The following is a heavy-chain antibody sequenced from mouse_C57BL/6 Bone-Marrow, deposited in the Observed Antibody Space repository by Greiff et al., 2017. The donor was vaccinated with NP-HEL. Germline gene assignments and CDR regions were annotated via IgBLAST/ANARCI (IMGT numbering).Heavy chain of an antibody. D-gene: IGHD1-1*01. Sequence: QVQLQQPGAELVKPGASVKMSCKASGYTFTSYWITWVKQRPGQGLEWIGDIYPGSGSTNYNEKFKSKATLTVDTSSSTAYMQLSSLTSEDSAVYYCARDPYYSGSSSRDYWGQGTTLTVSS. CDR1: GYTFTSYW. CDR3: ARDPYYSGSSSRDY. V-gene: IGHV1-55*01. CDR2: IYPGSGST. J-gene: IGHJ2*01.